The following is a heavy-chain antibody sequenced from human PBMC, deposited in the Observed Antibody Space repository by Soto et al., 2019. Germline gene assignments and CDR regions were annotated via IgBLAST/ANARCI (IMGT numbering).Heavy chain of an antibody. V-gene: IGHV3-33*01. D-gene: IGHD4-17*01. CDR1: GFTFSSYG. J-gene: IGHJ2*01. Sequence: QVQLVESGGGVVQPGRSLRLSCAASGFTFSSYGMHWVRQAPGKGLEWVAVIWYDGSNKYYADSVKGRFTISRDNSKNTLYLQMNSLRAEDTAVYYCARYKGDYRFWYFDLWGRGTLVTVSS. CDR2: IWYDGSNK. CDR3: ARYKGDYRFWYFDL.